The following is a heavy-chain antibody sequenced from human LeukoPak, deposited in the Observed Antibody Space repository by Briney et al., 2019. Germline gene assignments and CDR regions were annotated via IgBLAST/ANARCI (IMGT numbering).Heavy chain of an antibody. D-gene: IGHD3-9*01. J-gene: IGHJ6*02. V-gene: IGHV4-59*01. Sequence: PAETLSLTCTVSGGSISSYYWSWIRQPPGKGLEWIGYIYYSGSTNYNPSLKSRVTISVDTSKNQFSLKLSSVTAADTAVYYCARGGGTGYYNIPYYYYYGMDVWGQGTTVTVSS. CDR3: ARGGGTGYYNIPYYYYYGMDV. CDR2: IYYSGST. CDR1: GGSISSYY.